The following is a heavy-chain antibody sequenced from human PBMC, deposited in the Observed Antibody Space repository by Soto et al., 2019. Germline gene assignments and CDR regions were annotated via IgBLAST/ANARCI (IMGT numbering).Heavy chain of an antibody. V-gene: IGHV1-18*01. CDR2: INPDNGDT. CDR3: ARGVRASAYLDSYMDV. D-gene: IGHD3-10*02. Sequence: QVQLVQSGAEVKKPGASLKVSCKASGYTFSNFGVSWVRQAPGQGLEWIGWINPDNGDTNYGQKFQVRAPMPPDTFTNTAYMEVRGLRSDDTAVYYSARGVRASAYLDSYMDVWGEGTTVTVSS. CDR1: GYTFSNFG. J-gene: IGHJ6*03.